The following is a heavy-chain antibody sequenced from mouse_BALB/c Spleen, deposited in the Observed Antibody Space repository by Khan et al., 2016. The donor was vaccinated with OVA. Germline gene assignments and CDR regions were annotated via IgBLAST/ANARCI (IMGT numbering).Heavy chain of an antibody. CDR1: GYSFTSYL. CDR3: ARGGYSSFAY. V-gene: IGHV1-5*01. D-gene: IGHD1-3*01. J-gene: IGHJ3*01. Sequence: EVQLQQSGTVLARPGASVKMSCKASGYSFTSYLIHWVKQRPGQGLEWIGDIYPGNSDTTYNQKFKDKAKLTAGTSANTAYMELSSLTNEDSAVSSCARGGYSSFAYWGQGTLVTVSA. CDR2: IYPGNSDT.